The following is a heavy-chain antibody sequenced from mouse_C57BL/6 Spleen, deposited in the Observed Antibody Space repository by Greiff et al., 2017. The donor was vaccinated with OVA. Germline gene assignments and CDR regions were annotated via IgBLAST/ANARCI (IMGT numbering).Heavy chain of an antibody. CDR2: INPSNGGT. J-gene: IGHJ2*01. CDR3: AEGGYGNPSDYFDY. V-gene: IGHV1-53*01. CDR1: GYTFTSYW. Sequence: QVQLQQSGTELVKPGASVKLSCKASGYTFTSYWMHWVKQRPGQGLEWIGNINPSNGGTNYNEKFKSKATLTVDKSSSTAYMQLSSLTSEDSAVYYSAEGGYGNPSDYFDYWGQGTTLTVSS. D-gene: IGHD2-1*01.